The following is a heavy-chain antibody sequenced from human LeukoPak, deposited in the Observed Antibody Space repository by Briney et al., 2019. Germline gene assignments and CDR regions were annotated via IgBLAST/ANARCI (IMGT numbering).Heavy chain of an antibody. CDR1: GGSISSYY. D-gene: IGHD3-10*01. CDR3: ARDRLRGVYFDY. V-gene: IGHV4-59*01. CDR2: IYYSGST. Sequence: SETLSLTCTVSGGSISSYYWSWIRQPPGKGLEWIGYIYYSGSTNYNPSLKSRVTISVDTSKNQFSLKLSSVTAAATAVYYCARDRLRGVYFDYWGQGTLVTVSS. J-gene: IGHJ4*02.